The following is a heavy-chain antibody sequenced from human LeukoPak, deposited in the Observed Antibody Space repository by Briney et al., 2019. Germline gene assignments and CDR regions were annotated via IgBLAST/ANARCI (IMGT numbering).Heavy chain of an antibody. CDR1: GGSISSYY. CDR2: INDSGSS. Sequence: SETLSLTCTVSGGSISSYYWSWIRQPPGKGLEWIGEINDSGSSNYNPSLKSRITMSVDTSENQISLKLSSVTAADTAVYYCARGGRITLFGVVIMRAFDIWGQGIMVTVSS. V-gene: IGHV4-34*01. CDR3: ARGGRITLFGVVIMRAFDI. J-gene: IGHJ3*02. D-gene: IGHD3-3*01.